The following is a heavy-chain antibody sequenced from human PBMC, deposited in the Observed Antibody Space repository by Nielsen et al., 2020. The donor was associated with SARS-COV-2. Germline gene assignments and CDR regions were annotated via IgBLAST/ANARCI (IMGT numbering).Heavy chain of an antibody. V-gene: IGHV3-13*01. J-gene: IGHJ6*02. Sequence: GESLKISCAASGFTFSNYDMHWVRQAAGKGLEWVSSIDSSGNTYYADSVKGRFTISRENAKNSFFLQMNSLRAGDTAVYYCARLPHGYTYGRYYYHGLDVWGQGNPGHRLF. CDR2: IDSSGNT. CDR3: ARLPHGYTYGRYYYHGLDV. D-gene: IGHD5-18*01. CDR1: GFTFSNYD.